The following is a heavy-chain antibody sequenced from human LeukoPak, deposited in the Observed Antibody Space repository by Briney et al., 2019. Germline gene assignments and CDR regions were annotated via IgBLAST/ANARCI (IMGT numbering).Heavy chain of an antibody. D-gene: IGHD6-19*01. CDR3: ARVCNPGSSGCPGDY. Sequence: GGSLRLSCAASGFTFSSYWMSWVRQAPGKGLEWVANIKQDGSEKNYVDSVKGRFTISRDNAKNSLYLQMNSLRAEDTAVYYCARVCNPGSSGCPGDYWGQGTLVSVS. J-gene: IGHJ4*02. CDR2: IKQDGSEK. CDR1: GFTFSSYW. V-gene: IGHV3-7*03.